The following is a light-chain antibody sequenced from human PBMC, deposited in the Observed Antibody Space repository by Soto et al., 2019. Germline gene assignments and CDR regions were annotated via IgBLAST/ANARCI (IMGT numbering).Light chain of an antibody. CDR3: QQSYSIPTIT. CDR2: AAS. V-gene: IGKV1-39*01. Sequence: DIQMTQSPSSLSASVGDRVTITCRASQSISSYLNWYQQKPGKAPKLLIYAASSLQSGVPSRFSGSGFGTDFTLTIISLQPEDFATYYCQQSYSIPTITFGQGTRLEIK. CDR1: QSISSY. J-gene: IGKJ5*01.